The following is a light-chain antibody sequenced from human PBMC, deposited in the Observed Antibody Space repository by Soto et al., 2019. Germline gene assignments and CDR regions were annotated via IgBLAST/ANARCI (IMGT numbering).Light chain of an antibody. J-gene: IGKJ2*01. CDR1: QSVTNNF. CDR3: QQYGRSPLLYT. V-gene: IGKV3-20*01. Sequence: EIVSTQSPGTLSLSPGERATLSCRASQSVTNNFLAWYQQKPGQAPRLLIYGASTRAAGVPDRFSGSGSGTDFTLTITRLEPEDFAVYYCQQYGRSPLLYTFGQGTKLGVK. CDR2: GAS.